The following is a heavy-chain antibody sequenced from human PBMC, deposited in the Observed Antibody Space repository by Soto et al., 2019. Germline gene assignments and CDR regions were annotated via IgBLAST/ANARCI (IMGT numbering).Heavy chain of an antibody. CDR1: GLTFGNNR. D-gene: IGHD3-10*01. Sequence: GPSLTRSYVGSGLTFGNNRLHWVRQTPGKGLEWVAFMSYDGSDTFYAESVKGRFTISTENYKNTPFLHMSNLRAEDTTMYYCTRVRVSDSALDHWRQGTLDTVSS. CDR3: TRVRVSDSALDH. J-gene: IGHJ4*02. V-gene: IGHV3-30*03. CDR2: MSYDGSDT.